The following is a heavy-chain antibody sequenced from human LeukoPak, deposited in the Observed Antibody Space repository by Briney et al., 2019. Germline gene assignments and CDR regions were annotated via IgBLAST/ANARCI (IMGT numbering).Heavy chain of an antibody. J-gene: IGHJ4*02. V-gene: IGHV4-39*07. D-gene: IGHD3-10*01. CDR1: GGSISSRSYY. CDR2: IYYSGSA. CDR3: ARFNYYGSGVDY. Sequence: SETLSLTCTVSGGSISSRSYYWGWIRQPPGKGLEWIGSIYYSGSAYYNPSLKSRVTMSVDTSRNQVSLKLSSVTAADTAVYYCARFNYYGSGVDYWGQGTLVTVSS.